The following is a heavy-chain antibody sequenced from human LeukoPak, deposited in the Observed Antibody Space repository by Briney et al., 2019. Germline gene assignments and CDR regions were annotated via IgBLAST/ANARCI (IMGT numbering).Heavy chain of an antibody. CDR3: ARYGSGWYEGYFDY. CDR1: GGSISSYY. Sequence: SETLSLTCTVSGGSISSYYWSWIRQPPGKGLEWIGYIYYSGSTNYNPSLKSRVTISVDTSKNQFSLKLNSVTAADTAVYYCARYGSGWYEGYFDYWGQGTLVTVSS. CDR2: IYYSGST. D-gene: IGHD6-19*01. J-gene: IGHJ4*02. V-gene: IGHV4-59*01.